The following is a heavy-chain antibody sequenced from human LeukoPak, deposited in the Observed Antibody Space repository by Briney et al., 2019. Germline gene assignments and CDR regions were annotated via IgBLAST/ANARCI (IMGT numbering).Heavy chain of an antibody. CDR2: INHSGST. D-gene: IGHD4-11*01. V-gene: IGHV4-34*01. CDR1: GGSFSGYY. CDR3: ATDYMPPHY. J-gene: IGHJ4*02. Sequence: SETLSLTCAVYGGSFSGYYWSWIRQPPGKGLEWIGEINHSGSTNYNPSLKSRVTISVDTSKNQSSLKLSSVTAADTAVYYCATDYMPPHYWGQGTLVTVSS.